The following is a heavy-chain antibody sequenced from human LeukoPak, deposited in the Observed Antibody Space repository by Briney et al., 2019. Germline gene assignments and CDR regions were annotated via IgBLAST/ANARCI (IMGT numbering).Heavy chain of an antibody. D-gene: IGHD6-19*01. CDR3: TSGQMFTSGGFDD. CDR1: GFSVSDKY. V-gene: IGHV3-53*01. Sequence: PGGSLRLSCAASGFSVSDKYMGWARQAPGKGLEWVSVIYTAGDTFYPDSVRGRFSISRDTSRNMVNLQMNSLRAEDTALYYCTSGQMFTSGGFDDWGRGTLVTVSS. CDR2: IYTAGDT. J-gene: IGHJ4*02.